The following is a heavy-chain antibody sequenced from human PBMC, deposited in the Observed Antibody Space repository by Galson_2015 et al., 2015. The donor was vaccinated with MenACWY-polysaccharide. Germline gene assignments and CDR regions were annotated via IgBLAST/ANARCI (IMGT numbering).Heavy chain of an antibody. D-gene: IGHD2-2*01. CDR1: GPRFSGSG. J-gene: IGHJ3*02. V-gene: IGHV3-33*01. CDR2: IQYDGSNK. CDR3: AREGSRIVFHAFDI. Sequence: SLRLSCAASGPRFSGSGMHWVRQAPGKGLEWVAVIQYDGSNKVYADSVKGRFTISRDNSKNTVFLEMNTLGVEDTAVYYCAREGSRIVFHAFDIWGQGTMV.